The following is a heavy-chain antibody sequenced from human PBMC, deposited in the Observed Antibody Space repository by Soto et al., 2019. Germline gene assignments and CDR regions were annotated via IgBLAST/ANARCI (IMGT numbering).Heavy chain of an antibody. V-gene: IGHV1-3*01. J-gene: IGHJ5*02. CDR1: GCTFTSYA. D-gene: IGHD3-22*01. Sequence: GASVKVSCKASGCTFTSYAMHWVRQAPGQRLEWVGWINAGNGNTKYSQKFQGRVTITRDTSASTAYMELSSLRSEDTAVYYCARDTLYDSSGYYYVGYNWFDPWGQGTLVTVSS. CDR2: INAGNGNT. CDR3: ARDTLYDSSGYYYVGYNWFDP.